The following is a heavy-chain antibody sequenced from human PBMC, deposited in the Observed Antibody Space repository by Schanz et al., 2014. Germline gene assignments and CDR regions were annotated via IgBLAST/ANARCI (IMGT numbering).Heavy chain of an antibody. CDR1: GFTFGTRT. V-gene: IGHV3-48*04. CDR2: VTSAYTT. CDR3: ARQRSYFYAMDV. J-gene: IGHJ6*02. Sequence: EVQVLESGGGLVQPGGSLRLSCVGSGFTFGTRTMGWVRQAPGQGLEWVSTVTSAYTTYYADPVKGRFTISRDSAKNSLYLQMNSLRAEDTAVYYCARQRSYFYAMDVWGQGTTVTVSS.